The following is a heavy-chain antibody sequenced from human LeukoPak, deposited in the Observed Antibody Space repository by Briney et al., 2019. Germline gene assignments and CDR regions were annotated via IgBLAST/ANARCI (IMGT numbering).Heavy chain of an antibody. J-gene: IGHJ3*02. CDR2: IYPGDSDT. D-gene: IGHD2-21*02. CDR3: ARDCGGDCYSAEDAFDT. Sequence: GESLKISCKGSGYSFTSFWIAWVRQMPGKGLEWMGIIYPGDSDTRYSPSFQGQVTISVDKSISTAYLQWSSLKASDTAMYYCARDCGGDCYSAEDAFDTWGQGTMVTVSS. CDR1: GYSFTSFW. V-gene: IGHV5-51*01.